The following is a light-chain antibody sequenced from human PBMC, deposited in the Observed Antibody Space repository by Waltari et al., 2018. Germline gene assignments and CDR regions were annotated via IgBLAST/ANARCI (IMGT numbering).Light chain of an antibody. CDR2: DAS. CDR1: QSIDFQ. Sequence: EIVLTQSPVTLSVSPGERVPLPCRARQSIDFQLALYQPRPGQAPRLVISDASYRATGIPARFSGSGSGTDFTLTISSLEPEDIATYYCQQRSRWPLTFGGGTKVEF. V-gene: IGKV3-11*01. CDR3: QQRSRWPLT. J-gene: IGKJ4*01.